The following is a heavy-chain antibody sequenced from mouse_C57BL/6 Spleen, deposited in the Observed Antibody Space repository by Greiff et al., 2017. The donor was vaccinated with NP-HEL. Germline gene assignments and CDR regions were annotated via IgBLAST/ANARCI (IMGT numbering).Heavy chain of an antibody. V-gene: IGHV5-4*01. CDR2: ISDGGSYT. Sequence: EVQGVESGGGLVKPGGSLKLSCAASGFTFSSYAMSWVRQTPEKRLEWVATISDGGSYTYYPDNVKGRFTISRDNAKNNLYLQMSHLKSEDTAMYYCARDPTGYFDVWGTGTTVTVSS. CDR1: GFTFSSYA. CDR3: ARDPTGYFDV. J-gene: IGHJ1*03.